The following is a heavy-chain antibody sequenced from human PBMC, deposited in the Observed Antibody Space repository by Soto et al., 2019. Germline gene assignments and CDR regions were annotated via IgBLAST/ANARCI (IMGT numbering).Heavy chain of an antibody. CDR1: GDTVSTGGYC. Sequence: QLQLQESGSKLVKSSETLSVTCGVSGDTVSTGGYCWAWIRQPPGKALEWIGNTYHSGNPYYNTSLKSRVIISVDRSKNQFPLKVISVTAAATAVYYCARESYGEYVVYFDPWCQGILVTVSS. CDR2: TYHSGNP. D-gene: IGHD4-17*01. CDR3: ARESYGEYVVYFDP. V-gene: IGHV4-30-2*01. J-gene: IGHJ5*02.